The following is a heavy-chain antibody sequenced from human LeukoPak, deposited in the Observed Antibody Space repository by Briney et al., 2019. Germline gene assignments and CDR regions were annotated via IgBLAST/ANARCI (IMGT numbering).Heavy chain of an antibody. V-gene: IGHV3-7*01. CDR3: ARDPGYSYALDY. J-gene: IGHJ4*02. D-gene: IGHD5-18*01. CDR1: GFTFSGFW. CDR2: INSDGSEG. Sequence: GGSLRLSCAVSGFTFSGFWMSWSRQAPGKGLEWVASINSDGSEGYYADVVKGRFTTSRDDAKNSLFLQMNSLTDEDTAVYYCARDPGYSYALDYWGRGTLVTVSS.